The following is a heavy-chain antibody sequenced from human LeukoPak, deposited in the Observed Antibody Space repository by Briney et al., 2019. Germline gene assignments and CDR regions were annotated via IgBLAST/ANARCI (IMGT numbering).Heavy chain of an antibody. CDR2: IKSTTNGGTS. CDR3: STEGSPYGYHSLGY. J-gene: IGHJ4*02. D-gene: IGHD5-18*01. Sequence: PGGSLRLSCEASGFTLTNVWMSWVRQAPGKGLEWVGRIKSTTNGGTSDYAAPVKGRFTISRDDSRNTLFLQMNSLKTEDTAVYYCSTEGSPYGYHSLGYWGQGTLVTVSS. V-gene: IGHV3-15*01. CDR1: GFTLTNVW.